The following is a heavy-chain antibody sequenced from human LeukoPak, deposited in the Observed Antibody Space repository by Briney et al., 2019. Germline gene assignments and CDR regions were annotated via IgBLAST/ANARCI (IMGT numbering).Heavy chain of an antibody. CDR3: TISSRITMVRGVIGYY. CDR1: GFTFSNAW. J-gene: IGHJ4*02. CDR2: IKSKTDGGTT. D-gene: IGHD3-10*01. V-gene: IGHV3-15*01. Sequence: PGGSLRLSCAASGFTFSNAWMSWVRQAPGKGLEWVGRIKSKTDGGTTDYAAPVKGRFTISRDDSKNTLYLQMNSLKTEDTAVYYCTISSRITMVRGVIGYYWGQGTLVTVSP.